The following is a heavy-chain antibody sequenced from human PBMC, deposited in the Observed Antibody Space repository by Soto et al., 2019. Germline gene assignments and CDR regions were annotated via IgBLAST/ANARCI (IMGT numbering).Heavy chain of an antibody. CDR2: VNNDGTDT. CDR3: ARGGLQHDLDV. D-gene: IGHD6-13*01. V-gene: IGHV3-74*03. J-gene: IGHJ6*02. CDR1: GFTFSNYW. Sequence: EVQLVESGGGLVQPGGSLRLSCAASGFTFSNYWMYWVRQAPGKGLVWVSRVNNDGTDTTHADSVKGRFTISRDNAENTLYLQMNGLRAEDTAVYYCARGGLQHDLDVWGQGSTVTVSS.